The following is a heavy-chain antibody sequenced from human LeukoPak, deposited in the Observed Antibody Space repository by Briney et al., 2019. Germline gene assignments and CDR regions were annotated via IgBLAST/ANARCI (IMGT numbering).Heavy chain of an antibody. CDR3: ARGPVDYGDYVYYYGMDV. Sequence: SGTLSLTCAVYGGSFSGYYWSWIRQPPGKGLEWIGEINHSGSTNYNPSLKSRVTISVDTSKNQFSLKLSSVTAADTAVYYCARGPVDYGDYVYYYGMDVWGQGTTVTVSS. CDR2: INHSGST. CDR1: GGSFSGYY. V-gene: IGHV4-34*01. J-gene: IGHJ6*02. D-gene: IGHD4-17*01.